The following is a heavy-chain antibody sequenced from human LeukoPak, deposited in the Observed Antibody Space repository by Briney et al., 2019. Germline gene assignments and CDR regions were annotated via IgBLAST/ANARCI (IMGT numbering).Heavy chain of an antibody. CDR2: LSGNGGDT. D-gene: IGHD1-26*01. CDR1: GFTFS. CDR3: AKGQVSVGASLRFDY. Sequence: GGSLRLSCAASGFTFSKGLEGLSALSGNGGDTYYADSVKGRFTISRDNSKNTLYLQMNSLRAEDTAVYYCAKGQVSVGASLRFDYWGQGTLVTVSS. J-gene: IGHJ4*02. V-gene: IGHV3-23*01.